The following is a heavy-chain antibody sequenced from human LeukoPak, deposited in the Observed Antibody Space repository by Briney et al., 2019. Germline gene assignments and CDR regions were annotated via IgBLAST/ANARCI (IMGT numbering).Heavy chain of an antibody. D-gene: IGHD4/OR15-4a*01. V-gene: IGHV3-30-3*01. J-gene: IGHJ5*02. CDR1: GFTFSSYD. CDR2: ISYDGSNK. CDR3: ARARRVLSGNNWFDP. Sequence: GRSLRLSCAASGFTFSSYDMHWVRQATGKGLEWVAVISYDGSNKYYADSVKGRFTISRDNSKNTLYLQMNSLRAEDTAVYYCARARRVLSGNNWFDPWGQGTLVTVSS.